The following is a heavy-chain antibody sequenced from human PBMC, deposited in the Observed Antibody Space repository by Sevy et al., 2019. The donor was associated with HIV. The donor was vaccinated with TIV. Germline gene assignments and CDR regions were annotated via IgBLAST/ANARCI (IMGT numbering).Heavy chain of an antibody. Sequence: SETLSLTCTVSGGSVSSGSYYWSWIRQPPGKGLEWIGYIYYSGSTNYNPSLKSRVTISVDTSKNQFSLKLSSVTAADTAVYYCAREYGAYYYYYGMDVWGQGTTVTVSS. D-gene: IGHD4-17*01. CDR3: AREYGAYYYYYGMDV. V-gene: IGHV4-61*01. J-gene: IGHJ6*02. CDR1: GGSVSSGSYY. CDR2: IYYSGST.